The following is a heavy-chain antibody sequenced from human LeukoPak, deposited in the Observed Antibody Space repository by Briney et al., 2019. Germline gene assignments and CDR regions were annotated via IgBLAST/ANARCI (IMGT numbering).Heavy chain of an antibody. V-gene: IGHV3-33*01. D-gene: IGHD6-13*01. CDR1: GFTFNSYR. CDR2: IRDDGSNK. Sequence: GRSLRLSCAASGFTFNSYRMHWVRQAPGKGLEWVAVIRDDGSNKYYADSVKGRLTIARDNCKTTLYLQTNSLRAEDTTVYYCASSSWYSDPQAPRSYFDYWGQGTLVTVYS. CDR3: ASSSWYSDPQAPRSYFDY. J-gene: IGHJ4*02.